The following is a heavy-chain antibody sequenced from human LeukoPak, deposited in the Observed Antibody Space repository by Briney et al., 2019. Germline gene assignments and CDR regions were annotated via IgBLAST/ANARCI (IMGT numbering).Heavy chain of an antibody. V-gene: IGHV3-23*01. CDR2: ISGSGGST. J-gene: IGHJ4*02. CDR1: GFTFSSYA. CDR3: ASNRTYSSSWIDY. D-gene: IGHD6-13*01. Sequence: PGGSLRLXCAASGFTFSSYAMSWVRQAPGKGLEWVSAISGSGGSTYYADSVKGRFTISRDDAKNSLYLQMNSLRAEDTAVYYCASNRTYSSSWIDYWGQGTLVTVSS.